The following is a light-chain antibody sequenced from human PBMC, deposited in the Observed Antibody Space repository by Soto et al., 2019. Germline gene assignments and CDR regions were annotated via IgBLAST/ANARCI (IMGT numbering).Light chain of an antibody. V-gene: IGLV2-11*01. CDR3: CSYAGSSTYYV. CDR1: SSDVGAFNY. J-gene: IGLJ1*01. CDR2: DVG. Sequence: QSALTQPRSVSGSPGQSVTISCTGTSSDVGAFNYVSWYQQHPGKVPKLIIYDVGLRPSGVPDRFSGSKSGNRASLTISGLQAEDEADYYCCSYAGSSTYYVFGTGTKLTVL.